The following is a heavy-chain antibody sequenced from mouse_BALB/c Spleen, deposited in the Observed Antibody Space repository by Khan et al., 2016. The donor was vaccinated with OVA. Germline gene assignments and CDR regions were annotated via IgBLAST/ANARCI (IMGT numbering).Heavy chain of an antibody. J-gene: IGHJ3*01. V-gene: IGHV1S135*01. CDR1: GYSFTSYY. Sequence: VQLQQSGPELMKPGASVNISCKASGYSFTSYYIPWVRQSHGKSLEWLGYIDPFNGGTDYNQKFKGKATLTVDNSSSTAYMHLSSLKSEDSAVYYWGRGEFGYWGQGTLGTGSA. CDR3: GRGEFGY. CDR2: IDPFNGGT.